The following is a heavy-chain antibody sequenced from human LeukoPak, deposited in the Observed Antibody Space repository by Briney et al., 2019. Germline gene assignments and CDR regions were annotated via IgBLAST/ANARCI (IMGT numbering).Heavy chain of an antibody. CDR2: IWYDGSNK. CDR1: GFTFSSYG. D-gene: IGHD5-18*01. Sequence: GRSLRLSCAASGFTFSSYGMHWVRQAPGKGLEWVAVIWYDGSNKYYADSVKGRFTISRDNSKNTLYLQMNSLRAEDTAVYYCAKFSHTAKVDYWGQGTLVTVSS. J-gene: IGHJ4*02. CDR3: AKFSHTAKVDY. V-gene: IGHV3-33*06.